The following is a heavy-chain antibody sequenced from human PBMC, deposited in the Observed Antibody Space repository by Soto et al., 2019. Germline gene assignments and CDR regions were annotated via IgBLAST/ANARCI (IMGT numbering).Heavy chain of an antibody. D-gene: IGHD2-21*01. CDR3: ARVFALRFVVVSAMVRFDP. V-gene: IGHV4-34*01. Sequence: PSETLSLTCAVYGGSFSGYYWSWIRQPPGKGLEWIGEINHSGSTNYNPSLKSRVTISVDTSKNQFSLKLSSVTAADTAVYYCARVFALRFVVVSAMVRFDPWGQGTLVTVSS. CDR1: GGSFSGYY. J-gene: IGHJ5*02. CDR2: INHSGST.